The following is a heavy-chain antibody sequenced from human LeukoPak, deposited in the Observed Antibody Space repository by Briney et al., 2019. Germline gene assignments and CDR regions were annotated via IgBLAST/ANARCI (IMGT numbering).Heavy chain of an antibody. Sequence: ASVKVSCKASAYTFTGYYMHWVRQAPGQGLEWMGWINPNSGGTNYAQRFQGRVTMTRGTSMSTAYMELSRLRSDDSAVYYCARYFYDSSGSSSDAFDIWGQGTMVTVSS. CDR2: INPNSGGT. CDR3: ARYFYDSSGSSSDAFDI. D-gene: IGHD3-22*01. V-gene: IGHV1-2*02. J-gene: IGHJ3*02. CDR1: AYTFTGYY.